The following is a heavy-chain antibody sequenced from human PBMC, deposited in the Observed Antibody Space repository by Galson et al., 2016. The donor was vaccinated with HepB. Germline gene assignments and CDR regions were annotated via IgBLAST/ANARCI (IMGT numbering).Heavy chain of an antibody. CDR3: GTESYLKGHSIVVAAPSQT. CDR1: GLTVSSNY. D-gene: IGHD2-15*01. J-gene: IGHJ5*02. Sequence: SLRLSCAASGLTVSSNYMSWVRQAPGKGLEWVSVIYSGGGTYYADSVQDRFTISRDNSKNTVLLEMNSLRAEDTAVYYCGTESYLKGHSIVVAAPSQTWGRGPLVNVAS. CDR2: IYSGGGT. V-gene: IGHV3-53*01.